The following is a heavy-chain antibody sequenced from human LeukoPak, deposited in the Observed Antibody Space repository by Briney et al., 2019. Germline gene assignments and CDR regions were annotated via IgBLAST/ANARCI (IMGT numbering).Heavy chain of an antibody. CDR1: GGSISSDY. CDR3: ARVGRRWFLDY. Sequence: SETLSLTCTVSGGSISSDYWSWIRQPAGKGLEWIGRIYSSGSINYNPSFKSRLTMSLDTSKNQFSLKLTSVAAADTAVYYCARVGRRWFLDYWGQGTLVTVSS. J-gene: IGHJ4*02. D-gene: IGHD3-10*01. CDR2: IYSSGSI. V-gene: IGHV4-4*07.